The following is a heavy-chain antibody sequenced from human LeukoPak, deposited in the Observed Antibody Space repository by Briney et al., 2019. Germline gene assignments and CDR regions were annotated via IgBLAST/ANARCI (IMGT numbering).Heavy chain of an antibody. CDR1: GFTFITHW. CDR3: ARDLNRNQIDY. V-gene: IGHV3-74*01. D-gene: IGHD1-14*01. CDR2: INTDGRTT. Sequence: GGSLTLSCAASGFTFITHWMRSVRQAPGKGLVWVSCINTDGRTTNSPDSVRGRFTISRDNAKNTLYLQMNSLRAEDTAVYYCARDLNRNQIDYWGQGSLVSVSS. J-gene: IGHJ4*02.